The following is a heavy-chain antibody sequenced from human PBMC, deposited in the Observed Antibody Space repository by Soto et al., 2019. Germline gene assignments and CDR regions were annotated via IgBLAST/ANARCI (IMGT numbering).Heavy chain of an antibody. CDR3: ARDLRAMGFYFAMHV. CDR1: GGTFSNFG. D-gene: IGHD3-16*01. J-gene: IGHJ6*02. Sequence: KVSCKASGGTFSNFGINWVRQAPGQGLEWMGGIIPSYTENYAQRFQGRVTITADESTSTAYMELSSLRSEDTAVYFCARDLRAMGFYFAMHVWGPGTPVTVYS. CDR2: IIPSYTE. V-gene: IGHV1-69*01.